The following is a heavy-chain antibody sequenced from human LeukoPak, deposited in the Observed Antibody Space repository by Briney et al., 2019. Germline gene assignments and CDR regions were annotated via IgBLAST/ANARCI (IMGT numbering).Heavy chain of an antibody. D-gene: IGHD2-2*02. J-gene: IGHJ4*02. Sequence: PSETLSLTCAVYGGSFSGYYWSWIRQPPGKGLEWIGEINHSGSTNYNPSLKSRVTISVDTSKNQFSLKLSPVTAADTAVYYCARGGRYCSSTSCYKAPRYFDYWGQGTLVTVSS. CDR3: ARGGRYCSSTSCYKAPRYFDY. V-gene: IGHV4-34*01. CDR1: GGSFSGYY. CDR2: INHSGST.